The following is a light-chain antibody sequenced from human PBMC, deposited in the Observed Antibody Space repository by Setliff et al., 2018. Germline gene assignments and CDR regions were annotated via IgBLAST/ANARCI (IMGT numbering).Light chain of an antibody. V-gene: IGLV2-14*01. CDR1: SSDVGGYNY. Sequence: QSVLAQPPSASGSPGQSVTISCTGTSSDVGGYNYVSWYQQHPGKAPKLMIYDVSQRPSGVSNRFSGSKSGNTASLTISGLQAEDEADYYCISYTNSSTYVVFGGGTKVTVL. CDR3: ISYTNSSTYVV. J-gene: IGLJ2*01. CDR2: DVS.